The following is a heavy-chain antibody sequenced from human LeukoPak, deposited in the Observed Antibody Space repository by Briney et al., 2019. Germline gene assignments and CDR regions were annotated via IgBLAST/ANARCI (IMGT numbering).Heavy chain of an antibody. Sequence: ASVKVSCKASGYTFTSYYMHWVRQAPGQGLEWMGIINPSGGSTSYAQKFQGRVTMTRDTSTSTVYMELSSLRSEDTAVYYCARDLRFLEWLLDRYYYYGMDVWGQGTTVTVSS. CDR3: ARDLRFLEWLLDRYYYYGMDV. CDR2: INPSGGST. D-gene: IGHD3-3*01. J-gene: IGHJ6*02. CDR1: GYTFTSYY. V-gene: IGHV1-46*01.